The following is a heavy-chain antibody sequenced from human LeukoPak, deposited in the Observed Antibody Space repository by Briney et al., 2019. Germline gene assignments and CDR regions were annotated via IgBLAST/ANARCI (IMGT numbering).Heavy chain of an antibody. V-gene: IGHV3-21*01. Sequence: GGSLRLSCAASGFTFSSYSMNWVRQAPGKGLEWVLSISSSSSYIYYADSVKGRFTISRDNAKNSLYLQMNSLRAEDTAVYYCASIVGASDYWGQGTLVTVSS. CDR2: ISSSSSYI. CDR3: ASIVGASDY. J-gene: IGHJ4*02. CDR1: GFTFSSYS. D-gene: IGHD1-26*01.